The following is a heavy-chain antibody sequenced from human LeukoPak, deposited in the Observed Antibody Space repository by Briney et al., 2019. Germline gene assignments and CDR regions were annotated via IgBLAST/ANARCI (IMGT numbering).Heavy chain of an antibody. Sequence: SETLSLTCAVYGGSFSAYFWSWIRQPPGKGLEWIGEINHSGSTNYNPSLKSRVTISVDTSKNQFSLKLSSVTAADTAVYYCARTSSPGYCSSTSCGDYWGQGTLVTVSS. D-gene: IGHD2-2*01. V-gene: IGHV4-34*01. J-gene: IGHJ4*02. CDR2: INHSGST. CDR1: GGSFSAYF. CDR3: ARTSSPGYCSSTSCGDY.